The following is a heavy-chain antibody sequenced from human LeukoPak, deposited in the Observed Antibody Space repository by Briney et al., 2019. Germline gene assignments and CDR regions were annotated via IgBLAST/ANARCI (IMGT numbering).Heavy chain of an antibody. Sequence: GGSLRLSCAASGFTFSSYAMHWVRQAPGKGLEWVAAISYDGSNKYYADSVKGRFTISRDNSKNTPYLQMNSLRAEDTAVYYCARDVLPGAFDIWGQGTMVTVSS. CDR3: ARDVLPGAFDI. D-gene: IGHD2-8*02. V-gene: IGHV3-30-3*01. CDR1: GFTFSSYA. J-gene: IGHJ3*02. CDR2: ISYDGSNK.